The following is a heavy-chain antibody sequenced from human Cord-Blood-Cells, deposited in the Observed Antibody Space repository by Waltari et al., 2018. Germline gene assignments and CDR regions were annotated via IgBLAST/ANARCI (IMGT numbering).Heavy chain of an antibody. Sequence: QLQLQESGPGLVKPSETLSLTCTVSSGSISSSSYYWGWIRQPPGKGLEWIGSIYYSGRTYYNPSLKGRVTISVDTSKNQFSLKLSSVTAADTAVYYCARRVRDGHYNWFDPWGQGTLVTVSS. V-gene: IGHV4-39*01. CDR2: IYYSGRT. CDR3: ARRVRDGHYNWFDP. CDR1: SGSISSSSYY. J-gene: IGHJ5*02.